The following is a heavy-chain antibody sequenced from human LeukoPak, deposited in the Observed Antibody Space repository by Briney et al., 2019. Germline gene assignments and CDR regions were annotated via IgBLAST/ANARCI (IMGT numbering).Heavy chain of an antibody. CDR2: IYHSGST. CDR3: ARVRNDFWSGYIGINWYFDL. Sequence: SETLSLTCTVSGYSISSGYYWGWIRQPPGKGLEWIVSIYHSGSTYYNPSLKSRVTISVDTSKNQFSLKLSSVTAADTAVYYCARVRNDFWSGYIGINWYFDLWGRGTLVTVSS. CDR1: GYSISSGYY. D-gene: IGHD3-3*01. V-gene: IGHV4-38-2*02. J-gene: IGHJ2*01.